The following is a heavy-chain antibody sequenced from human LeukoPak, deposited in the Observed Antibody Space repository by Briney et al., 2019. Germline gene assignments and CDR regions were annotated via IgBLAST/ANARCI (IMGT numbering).Heavy chain of an antibody. CDR3: ARRPYGDLNDY. Sequence: PSETLSLTCTVSGGSISSYYWSWIRQPPGKGLKWIGNIYYSGYTTYSPSLRSRVTISVDTSKKQFSLKLSSVTAADTAVYYCARRPYGDLNDYWGQGTLVTVSS. CDR2: IYYSGYT. CDR1: GGSISSYY. J-gene: IGHJ4*02. D-gene: IGHD4-17*01. V-gene: IGHV4-59*01.